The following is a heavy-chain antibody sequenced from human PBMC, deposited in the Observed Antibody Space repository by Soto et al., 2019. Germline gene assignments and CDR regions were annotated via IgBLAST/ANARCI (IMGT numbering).Heavy chain of an antibody. Sequence: EVQLVESGGGLVQPGGSLRLSCAAAGFTFSSYWMHWVRRAPGKGRVWVSRIKSDGSSTFYADSVKGRFTISRDNAKNTLYLQMNSLRADDTAVYYCASSLLTPFDYWGQGTLVTVSS. D-gene: IGHD7-27*01. V-gene: IGHV3-74*01. CDR2: IKSDGSST. CDR1: GFTFSSYW. CDR3: ASSLLTPFDY. J-gene: IGHJ4*02.